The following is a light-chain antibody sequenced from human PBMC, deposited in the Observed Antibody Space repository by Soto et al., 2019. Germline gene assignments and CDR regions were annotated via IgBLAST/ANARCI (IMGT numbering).Light chain of an antibody. V-gene: IGKV3-11*01. CDR1: QSVSSN. CDR3: QQRSNWPWT. J-gene: IGKJ1*01. Sequence: EIVMTQSPATLSVSKGERATLSCRASQSVSSNLAWYQQKPGQAPRLLIYGASTRATGIPAGFSGSGSGTDFTLTISSLEPEDFAVYYCQQRSNWPWTFGQGTKVDI. CDR2: GAS.